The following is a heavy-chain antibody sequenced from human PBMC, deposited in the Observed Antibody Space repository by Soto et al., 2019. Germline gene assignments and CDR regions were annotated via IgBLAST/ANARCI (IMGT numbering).Heavy chain of an antibody. V-gene: IGHV1-2*04. J-gene: IGHJ3*02. CDR2: INPNSGGT. CDR3: AREGPINFYSIFGVVTYPFAI. Sequence: SVKVSCKASGYTFTGYYMHWGRQAPGQGLEWMGWINPNSGGTNYAQKFQGWVTMTRDTSISTAYMELSRLRSDDTAVYYCAREGPINFYSIFGVVTYPFAIWRQGTTVTVSS. CDR1: GYTFTGYY. D-gene: IGHD3-3*01.